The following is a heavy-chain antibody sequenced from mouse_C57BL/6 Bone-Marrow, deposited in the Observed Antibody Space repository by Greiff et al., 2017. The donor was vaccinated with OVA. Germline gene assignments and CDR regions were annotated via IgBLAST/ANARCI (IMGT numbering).Heavy chain of an antibody. V-gene: IGHV1-81*01. CDR3: ARDSYLSLDY. CDR1: GYTFTSYG. D-gene: IGHD6-2*01. CDR2: IYPRSGNT. J-gene: IGHJ2*01. Sequence: VQRVESGAELARPGASVKLSCKASGYTFTSYGISWVKQRTGQGLEWIGEIYPRSGNTYYNEKFKGKATLTADKSSSTAYMELRSLTSEDSAVYFCARDSYLSLDYWGQGTTLTVSS.